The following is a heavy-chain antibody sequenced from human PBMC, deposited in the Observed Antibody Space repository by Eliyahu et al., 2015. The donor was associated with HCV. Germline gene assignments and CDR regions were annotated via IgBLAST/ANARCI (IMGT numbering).Heavy chain of an antibody. CDR3: ARRGRRYCGGDCKTGVFDY. J-gene: IGHJ4*02. CDR1: GXSISSSXYY. V-gene: IGHV4-39*01. Sequence: QLQLQESGPGLVKPSXTLSLTCTVSGXSISSSXYYWGXIRXPPGKGLEWIGSIYYSGSTYYNPSLKSRVTISVDTSKNQFSLKLSSVTAADTAVYYCARRGRRYCGGDCKTGVFDYWGQGTLVTVSS. D-gene: IGHD2-21*02. CDR2: IYYSGST.